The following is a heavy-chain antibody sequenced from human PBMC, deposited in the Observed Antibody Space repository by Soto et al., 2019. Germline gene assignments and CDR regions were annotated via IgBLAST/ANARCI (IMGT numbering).Heavy chain of an antibody. CDR1: GGTFSSYA. Sequence: GASVKVSCKASGGTFSSYAISWVRQAPGQGLEWMGGIIPIFGTANYAQKFQGRVTITADESTSTAYMELSSLRSEDTAVYYCAGPSPTVTKLGDYYYGMDVWGQGTTVTVSS. V-gene: IGHV1-69*13. J-gene: IGHJ6*02. D-gene: IGHD4-17*01. CDR3: AGPSPTVTKLGDYYYGMDV. CDR2: IIPIFGTA.